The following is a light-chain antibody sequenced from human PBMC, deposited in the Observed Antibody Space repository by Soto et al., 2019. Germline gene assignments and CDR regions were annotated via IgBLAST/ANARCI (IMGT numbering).Light chain of an antibody. CDR3: QQSFSTPRMYT. V-gene: IGKV1-39*01. Sequence: DIQMIQSPSSLSASVGDRVTITCRASQSIDSYLNWYQHKPGKAPKLLNYAASSLQSGVPSRFSGSGSGTDFTLTISSLEPEDFATYYCQQSFSTPRMYTFGQGTKLEIK. CDR2: AAS. CDR1: QSIDSY. J-gene: IGKJ2*01.